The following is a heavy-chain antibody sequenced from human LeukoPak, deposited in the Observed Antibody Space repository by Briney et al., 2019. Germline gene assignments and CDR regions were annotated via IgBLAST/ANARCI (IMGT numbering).Heavy chain of an antibody. Sequence: PGGSLRLSCAASGFTFSSYGMHWVRQAPGKGLEWVAFIRYDGSNKYYADSVKGRFTISRDNSKNTLYLQMNSLRAEDTALYYCAKGTSSSCYSASDCWGQGSLVTVSS. CDR3: AKGTSSSCYSASDC. CDR1: GFTFSSYG. D-gene: IGHD2-15*01. J-gene: IGHJ4*02. CDR2: IRYDGSNK. V-gene: IGHV3-30*02.